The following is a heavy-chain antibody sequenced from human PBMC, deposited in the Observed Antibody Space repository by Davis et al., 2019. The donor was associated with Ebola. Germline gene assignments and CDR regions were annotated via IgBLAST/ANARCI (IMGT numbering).Heavy chain of an antibody. CDR3: ARDRPLDFFFGDYYGMDV. CDR2: ISRDSDYI. Sequence: GGSLRLSCVASGFTFTTYSMSWVRQAPGKALEWVSSISRDSDYIYYADSAKGRFTISRDNAKNSLFLQMDSLRAEDTAVYYCARDRPLDFFFGDYYGMDVWGQGTTVTVS. V-gene: IGHV3-21*01. D-gene: IGHD3-16*01. J-gene: IGHJ6*02. CDR1: GFTFTTYS.